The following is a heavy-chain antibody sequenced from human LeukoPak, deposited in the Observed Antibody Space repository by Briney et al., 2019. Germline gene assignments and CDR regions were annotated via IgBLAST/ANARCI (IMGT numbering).Heavy chain of an antibody. D-gene: IGHD6-19*01. J-gene: IGHJ4*02. CDR1: GGSISNYC. CDR3: ARVHSSVWYFDY. CDR2: IYTSGST. V-gene: IGHV4-4*07. Sequence: PSETLSLTCIVSGGSISNYCWSWIRQPAGKGLEWIGRIYTSGSTNYNPSLKSRVTMSVDTSKNQFSLKLSSVTAADTAVYYCARVHSSVWYFDYWGQGTLVTVSS.